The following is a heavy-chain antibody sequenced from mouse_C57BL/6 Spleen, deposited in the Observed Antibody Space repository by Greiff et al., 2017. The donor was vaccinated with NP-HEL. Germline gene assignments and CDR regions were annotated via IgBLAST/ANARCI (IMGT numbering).Heavy chain of an antibody. D-gene: IGHD4-1*01. V-gene: IGHV3-6*01. J-gene: IGHJ1*03. CDR1: GYSITSGYY. Sequence: EVKLVESGPGLVKPSQSLSLTCSVTGYSITSGYYWNWIRQFPGNKLEWMGYISYDGSNNYNPSLQNRISITRDTSKNQFFLKLNSVTTEDTATYYCARERGLTVDVWGTGTTVTVAS. CDR2: ISYDGSN. CDR3: ARERGLTVDV.